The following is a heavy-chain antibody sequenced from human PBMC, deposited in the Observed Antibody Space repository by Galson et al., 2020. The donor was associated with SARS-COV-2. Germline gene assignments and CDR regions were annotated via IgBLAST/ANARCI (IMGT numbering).Heavy chain of an antibody. Sequence: GGSLRLSCAASGFTFSSYWMHWVRQAPGKGLVWVSRIYREGSSTSYADSVKGRFTISGDNAKNTLYLQMNSLRAEDTAVYYCARGDMGNDYFDYWGQGTLVTVSS. CDR3: ARGDMGNDYFDY. CDR2: IYREGSST. CDR1: GFTFSSYW. V-gene: IGHV3-74*01. J-gene: IGHJ4*02. D-gene: IGHD7-27*01.